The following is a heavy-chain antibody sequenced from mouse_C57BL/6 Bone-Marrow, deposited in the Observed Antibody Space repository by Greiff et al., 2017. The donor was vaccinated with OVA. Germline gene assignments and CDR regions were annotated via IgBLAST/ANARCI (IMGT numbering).Heavy chain of an antibody. CDR1: GFNIKDDY. Sequence: EVQLQESGAELVRPGASVKLSCTASGFNIKDDYMHWVKQRPEQGLEWIGWIDPENGDTEYASKFQGKATITADTSSNTAYLQLSSLTSEDTAVYYYTRIGNSYAMDYWGQGTSVTVSS. CDR3: TRIGNSYAMDY. J-gene: IGHJ4*01. D-gene: IGHD2-1*01. V-gene: IGHV14-4*01. CDR2: IDPENGDT.